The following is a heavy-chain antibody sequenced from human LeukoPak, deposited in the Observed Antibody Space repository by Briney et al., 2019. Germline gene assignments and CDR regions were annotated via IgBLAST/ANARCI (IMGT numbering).Heavy chain of an antibody. J-gene: IGHJ3*02. D-gene: IGHD2-15*01. Sequence: ASVKVSCKASGYTFTSYYMHWVRQAPGQGLEWMGWIRGNSGNTNYAQNLQDRVTMTTDTSTSTAYMELRSLRSDDTAVYYCARTVVSLDAFDIWGQGTMVTVSS. CDR1: GYTFTSYY. CDR2: IRGNSGNT. CDR3: ARTVVSLDAFDI. V-gene: IGHV1-18*04.